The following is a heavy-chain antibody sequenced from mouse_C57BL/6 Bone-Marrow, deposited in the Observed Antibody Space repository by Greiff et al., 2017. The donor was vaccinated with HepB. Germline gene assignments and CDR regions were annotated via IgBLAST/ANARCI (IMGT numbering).Heavy chain of an antibody. CDR2: IHPNSGST. CDR1: GYTFTSYW. Sequence: QVQLQQPGAELVKPGASVKLSCKASGYTFTSYWMHWVKQRPGQGLEWIGMIHPNSGSTNYNEKFKSKATLTVDKSSSTAYMQLSSLTSEDSAVYYCARVSIITTVVAHYYAMDYWGQGTSVTVSS. V-gene: IGHV1-64*01. J-gene: IGHJ4*01. CDR3: ARVSIITTVVAHYYAMDY. D-gene: IGHD1-1*01.